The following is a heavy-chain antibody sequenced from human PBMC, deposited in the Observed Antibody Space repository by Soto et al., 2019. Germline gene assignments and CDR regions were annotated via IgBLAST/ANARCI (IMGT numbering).Heavy chain of an antibody. J-gene: IGHJ6*02. CDR3: VRGSAAGGMDV. CDR2: IYHSGST. CDR1: GAPISSGTYS. V-gene: IGHV4-30-2*01. Sequence: SETLSLTCAVSGAPISSGTYSWSWIRQPPGKGLEWIGYIYHSGSTYYNPSLKSRLTISVDRSKRQFSLRLTSVTAADTAVYYCVRGSAAGGMDVWGQGTTVTVSS. D-gene: IGHD6-25*01.